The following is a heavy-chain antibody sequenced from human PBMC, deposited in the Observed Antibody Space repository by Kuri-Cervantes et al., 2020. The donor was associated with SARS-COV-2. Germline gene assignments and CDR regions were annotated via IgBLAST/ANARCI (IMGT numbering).Heavy chain of an antibody. D-gene: IGHD3-22*01. CDR2: IIPILGIA. J-gene: IGHJ4*02. CDR3: AMSYYYDSSGYLSPFDY. V-gene: IGHV1-69*10. CDR1: GYTFTSYD. Sequence: SVKVSCKASGYTFTSYDINWVRQATGQGLEWMGGIIPILGIANYAQKFQGRVTIIADKSTSTAYMELSSLRSEDTAVYYCAMSYYYDSSGYLSPFDYWGQGTLVTVSS.